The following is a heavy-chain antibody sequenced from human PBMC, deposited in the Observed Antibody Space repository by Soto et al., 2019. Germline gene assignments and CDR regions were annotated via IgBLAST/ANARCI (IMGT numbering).Heavy chain of an antibody. CDR1: GGSISSYY. J-gene: IGHJ3*02. Sequence: SETLSLTCTVSGGSISSYYWSWIRQPPGKGLEWIGYIYYSGSTNYNPSLKSRVTISVDTSKNQFSLKLSSVTAADTAVYYCASAQTGEDDAFDIWGQGTMVTVSS. D-gene: IGHD7-27*01. CDR2: IYYSGST. V-gene: IGHV4-59*01. CDR3: ASAQTGEDDAFDI.